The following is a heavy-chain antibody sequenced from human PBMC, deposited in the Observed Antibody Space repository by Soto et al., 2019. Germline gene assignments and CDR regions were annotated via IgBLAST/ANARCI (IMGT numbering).Heavy chain of an antibody. J-gene: IGHJ6*02. V-gene: IGHV1-69*12. Sequence: QVQLVQSGAEVKKPGSSVKVSCKASGGTFSSYAISWVRQAPGQGLEWMGGIIPIFGTANYAQKFQGRVTITGEDSTSTAYIELSSLRAEDTAVYYCARRYCRGSSCSPYGMDVWGQGTKVTVSS. CDR2: IIPIFGTA. D-gene: IGHD2-15*01. CDR1: GGTFSSYA. CDR3: ARRYCRGSSCSPYGMDV.